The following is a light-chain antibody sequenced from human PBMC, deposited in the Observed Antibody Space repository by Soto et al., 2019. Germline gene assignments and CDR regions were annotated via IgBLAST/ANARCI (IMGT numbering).Light chain of an antibody. CDR2: DAS. CDR3: QQRSNWPPVFT. V-gene: IGKV3-11*01. J-gene: IGKJ3*01. CDR1: QSVSSY. Sequence: EIVLTQSPATLSLSPGERATLSCRASQSVSSYLAWYQQKPGQAPRLLIYDASNRATGIPARFSGSGSGPDFTLTISRLEPEDFAVYYCQQRSNWPPVFTFGPGTKVDIK.